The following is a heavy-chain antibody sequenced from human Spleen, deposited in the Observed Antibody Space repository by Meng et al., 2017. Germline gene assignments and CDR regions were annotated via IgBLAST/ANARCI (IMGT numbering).Heavy chain of an antibody. V-gene: IGHV1-69*01. J-gene: IGHJ5*02. CDR3: ARDLEGIWFP. CDR2: IIPIFNTA. CDR1: AGTVSSIA. D-gene: IGHD6-13*01. Sequence: HVQAGPTGDVLETPGTSVTVSCTSSAGTVSSIAISVGPQATGQGLEWIVRIIPIFNTANYAQMCQSRVTNTAYESTSTAYIELSSLNSDDSAFDYCARDLEGIWFPWGQGTLVTVSS.